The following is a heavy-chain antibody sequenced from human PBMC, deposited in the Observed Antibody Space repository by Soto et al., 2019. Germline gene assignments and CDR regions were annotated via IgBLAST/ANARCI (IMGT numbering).Heavy chain of an antibody. CDR3: ARARWRSGWADAFDL. CDR1: GGSISSSNW. CDR2: IYHSGST. Sequence: PSETLSLTCAVSGGSISSSNWWSWVRQPPGKGLEWIGEIYHSGSTNYNPSLKGRVTISVDKSKNQFSLKLSSVTAADTAVYYCARARWRSGWADAFDLWGQGTMVTVSS. D-gene: IGHD6-19*01. V-gene: IGHV4-4*02. J-gene: IGHJ3*01.